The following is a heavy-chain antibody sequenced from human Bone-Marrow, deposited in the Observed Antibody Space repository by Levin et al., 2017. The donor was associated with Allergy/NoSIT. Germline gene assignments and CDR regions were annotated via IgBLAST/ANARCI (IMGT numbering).Heavy chain of an antibody. J-gene: IGHJ4*02. CDR3: ARVYTRSSGWYSVY. CDR2: ISGSSSYT. CDR1: GFTFSDYY. V-gene: IGHV3-11*05. D-gene: IGHD6-19*01. Sequence: SCAASGFTFSDYYMSWIRQAPGKGLEWVSYISGSSSYTPYADSVKGRFTISRDNAKNSVYLQMNSLRAEDTAVYYCARVYTRSSGWYSVYWGQGTLVTVSS.